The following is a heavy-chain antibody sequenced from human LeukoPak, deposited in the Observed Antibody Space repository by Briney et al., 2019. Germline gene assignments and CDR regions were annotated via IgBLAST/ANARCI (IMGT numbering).Heavy chain of an antibody. J-gene: IGHJ4*02. CDR2: INPSGGST. V-gene: IGHV1-46*01. Sequence: GASVKVSCKASGYTFTSYYMHWVRQAPRQGLEWMGIINPSGGSTSNAQKFQGRVTTTADESTSTAYMELSSLRSEETAAYYCAREGPLTGGLNFQDYWGQGTLVTVSS. CDR1: GYTFTSYY. D-gene: IGHD1-20*01. CDR3: AREGPLTGGLNFQDY.